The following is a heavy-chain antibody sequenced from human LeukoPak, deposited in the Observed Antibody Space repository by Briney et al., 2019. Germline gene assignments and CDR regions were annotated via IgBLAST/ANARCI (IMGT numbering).Heavy chain of an antibody. CDR1: GFTFSTYA. V-gene: IGHV3-23*01. CDR2: ISGSGGTT. CDR3: AKGPYSSGWPIDY. D-gene: IGHD6-19*01. Sequence: GGSLRLSCAASGFTFSTYAMSWVRQAPGKGLDWVSEISGSGGTTFYADSVKGRFTISRDNSKNTLYLQMNSLRVEDTAVYYCAKGPYSSGWPIDYWGQGTLVTVSS. J-gene: IGHJ4*02.